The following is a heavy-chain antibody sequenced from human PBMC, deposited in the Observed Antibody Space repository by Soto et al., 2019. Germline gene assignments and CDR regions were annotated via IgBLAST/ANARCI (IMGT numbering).Heavy chain of an antibody. CDR1: GYTFSNYD. CDR3: AKVSRKGSAIDFDY. CDR2: VNPNNGDT. V-gene: IGHV1-8*01. Sequence: QVQLVQSGAELNKPGASVKVSCKASGYTFSNYDMNWVRQATGQGPEWIGWVNPNNGDTGYAQKFQGRVTLTTDISTTTAYMELTSLRSEDTAIYYCAKVSRKGSAIDFDYWGQGTLINVSS. D-gene: IGHD3-10*01. J-gene: IGHJ4*02.